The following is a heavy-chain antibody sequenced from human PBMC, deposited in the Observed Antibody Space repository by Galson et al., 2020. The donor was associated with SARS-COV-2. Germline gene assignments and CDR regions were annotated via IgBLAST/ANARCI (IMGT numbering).Heavy chain of an antibody. D-gene: IGHD4-17*01. J-gene: IGHJ5*02. CDR3: AREMTTVPNWFDP. CDR1: GGSFSGYY. Sequence: SETLSLTCAVYGGSFSGYYWSWIRQPPGKGLEWIGYISHSGGTYYNPSLKSRVTIPVDTSKNQFSLKLSSVTAADTAVYYCAREMTTVPNWFDPWGQGTLVTGSS. CDR2: ISHSGGT. V-gene: IGHV4-34*01.